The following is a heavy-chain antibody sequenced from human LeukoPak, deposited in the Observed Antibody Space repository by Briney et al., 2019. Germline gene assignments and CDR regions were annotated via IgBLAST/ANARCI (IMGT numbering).Heavy chain of an antibody. V-gene: IGHV3-74*01. CDR1: GFTFRSYW. D-gene: IGHD3-3*01. CDR2: INSDGSSDGSSR. Sequence: GGSLRLSCAVSGFTFRSYWMHWVRQATGKGLVWVSRINSDGSSDGSSRSYADSVKVRFTISRDNSKNTLYLQMNSLRAEDTAVYYCARGGEWLPDYWGQGTLVTVSS. CDR3: ARGGEWLPDY. J-gene: IGHJ4*02.